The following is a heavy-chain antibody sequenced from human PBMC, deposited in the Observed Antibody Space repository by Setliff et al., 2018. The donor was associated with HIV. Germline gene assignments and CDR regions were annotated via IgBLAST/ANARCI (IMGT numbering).Heavy chain of an antibody. V-gene: IGHV4-38-2*02. Sequence: SETLSLTCTVSGYSISSGYYWGWIRQPPGKGLEWIGNIYHTGSISYNPSLKSRVTISVDMSKNHFSLKLSSVTAADTAAYYCARSHYGMMGNWYFDLWGRGTLVTVSS. CDR2: IYHTGSI. J-gene: IGHJ2*01. CDR1: GYSISSGYY. D-gene: IGHD3-10*01. CDR3: ARSHYGMMGNWYFDL.